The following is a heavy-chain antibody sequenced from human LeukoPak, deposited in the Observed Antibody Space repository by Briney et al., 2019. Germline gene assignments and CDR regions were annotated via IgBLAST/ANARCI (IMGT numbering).Heavy chain of an antibody. V-gene: IGHV4-59*08. Sequence: SETLSLTCTVSGGSVSGGSISSYYWSWIRQPPGKGLEWIGFIAYTGSTNYNPSLKSRVTISVDKSKKQFSLRLSSVTAADTAVYYCARLPPRYMDVWGKGTTVTVSS. CDR1: GGSVSGGSISSYY. J-gene: IGHJ6*03. CDR2: IAYTGST. CDR3: ARLPPRYMDV.